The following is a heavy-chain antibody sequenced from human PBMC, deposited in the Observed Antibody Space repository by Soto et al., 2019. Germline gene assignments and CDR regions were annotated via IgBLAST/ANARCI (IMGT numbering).Heavy chain of an antibody. CDR1: GFTFSSCA. V-gene: IGHV3-23*01. CDR3: AKGRSYYYYYGVDV. CDR2: IIDSGAST. Sequence: GGSLRLSSAASGFTFSSCAMGWVRQAPGKGLEWVSDIIDSGASTYYADSVKGRFTISRDNSKSTLYLQMNSLRAEDTALYYCAKGRSYYYYYGVDVWGQGTMVTVSS. J-gene: IGHJ6*02.